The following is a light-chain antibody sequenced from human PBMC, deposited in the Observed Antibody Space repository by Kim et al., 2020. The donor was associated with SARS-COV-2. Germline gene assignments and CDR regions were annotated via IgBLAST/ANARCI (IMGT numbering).Light chain of an antibody. J-gene: IGLJ1*01. CDR2: DVS. CDR3: CSYAGSYV. Sequence: SPGQSVTISCPGTSRDVGGYNYVSWYQQHPGKAPKLMIYDVSKRPSGVPDRFSGSKSGNTASLTISGLQAEDEADYYCCSYAGSYVFGTGTKVTVL. V-gene: IGLV2-11*01. CDR1: SRDVGGYNY.